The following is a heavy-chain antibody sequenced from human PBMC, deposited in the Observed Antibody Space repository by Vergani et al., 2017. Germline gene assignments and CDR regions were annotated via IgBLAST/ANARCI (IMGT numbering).Heavy chain of an antibody. J-gene: IGHJ3*02. V-gene: IGHV4-59*01. D-gene: IGHD3-10*01. Sequence: QVQLQESGPGLVKPSETLSLTCTVSGGSISSYYWSWIRQPPGKGLEWIGYIYYSGSTNYNPSLKSRVTISVDTSKNQFSLKLSSVTAADTAVYYCARDRDRITMVRGVIAGAFDIWGQGTMVTVSS. CDR3: ARDRDRITMVRGVIAGAFDI. CDR1: GGSISSYY. CDR2: IYYSGST.